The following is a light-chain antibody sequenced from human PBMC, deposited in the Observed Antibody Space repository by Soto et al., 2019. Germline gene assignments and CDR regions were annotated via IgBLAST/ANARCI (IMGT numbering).Light chain of an antibody. J-gene: IGKJ1*01. V-gene: IGKV3-20*01. CDR2: VAS. Sequence: EIVLMQSPGTLSLSPGERATLSCRASQSVSNNYLAWYQQKPGQAPRLLIYVASNRAPGIPDRFSGSGSGTDFTLTISRLEPEDFAVYYCQQYAISRTFGQGTKVDIK. CDR1: QSVSNNY. CDR3: QQYAISRT.